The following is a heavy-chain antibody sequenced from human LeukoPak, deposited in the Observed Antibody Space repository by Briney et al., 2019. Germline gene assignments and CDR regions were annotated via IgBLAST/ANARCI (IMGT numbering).Heavy chain of an antibody. V-gene: IGHV4-31*11. CDR3: ARDRSGLLTFDY. CDR2: IYYSGST. D-gene: IGHD2-21*02. Sequence: SETLSLTCAVSGGSFSGYYWSWIRQHPGKGLEWIGYIYYSGSTFYNPSLKSRITISVDTSNNHFSLKLSSVTAADTAVYYCARDRSGLLTFDYWGQGTLVTVSS. J-gene: IGHJ4*02. CDR1: GGSFSGYY.